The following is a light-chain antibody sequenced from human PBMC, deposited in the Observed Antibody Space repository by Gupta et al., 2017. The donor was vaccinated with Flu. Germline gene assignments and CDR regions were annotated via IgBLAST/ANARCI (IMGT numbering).Light chain of an antibody. CDR1: ESVSSY. CDR3: QQRRHWAT. CDR2: DAS. Sequence: EVVLTQSPATLSLSPGERAILSCRASESVSSYLAWYQQKPGLPPRLLIYDASNRATSIPTFTLTISSLEPEDFAVYYCQQRRHWATFGPGTRVDIK. J-gene: IGKJ3*01. V-gene: IGKV3-11*01.